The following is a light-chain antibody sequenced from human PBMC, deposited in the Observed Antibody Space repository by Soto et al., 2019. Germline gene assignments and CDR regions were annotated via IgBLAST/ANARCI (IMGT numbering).Light chain of an antibody. CDR2: EAS. V-gene: IGKV1-33*01. Sequence: DIQMTQSPPSLSASGGDRVTITCQASQDITNHLNWYQQKPGKAPKLLIYEASNLETGVPSRFSGGGSGTHFTLTISSLQPEDIATYYCQQYGPYLLTFGPGTKVHI. CDR3: QQYGPYLLT. J-gene: IGKJ3*01. CDR1: QDITNH.